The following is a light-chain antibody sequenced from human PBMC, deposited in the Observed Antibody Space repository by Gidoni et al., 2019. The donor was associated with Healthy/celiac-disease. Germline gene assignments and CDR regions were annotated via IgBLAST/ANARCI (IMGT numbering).Light chain of an antibody. CDR2: AAS. V-gene: IGKV1-39*01. J-gene: IGKJ3*01. CDR3: QQSYSTPFT. Sequence: IQVTQSPSSLSASVGNRLTITCRASQSISSYLNWYQQKPGKAHKLLIYAASSLQSRVPSRFSGSGSANDFPLTISRLPPEDFATYYCQQSYSTPFTFGPGTKVDIK. CDR1: QSISSY.